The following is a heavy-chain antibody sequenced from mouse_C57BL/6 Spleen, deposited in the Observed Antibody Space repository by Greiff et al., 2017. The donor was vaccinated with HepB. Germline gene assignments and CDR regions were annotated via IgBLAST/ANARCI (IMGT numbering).Heavy chain of an antibody. J-gene: IGHJ2*01. Sequence: VQLQQSGAELVKPGASVKISCKASGYAFSSYWMNWVKQSPGTGLEWIGQIYPGDGDTNYNGKFKGKATLTADISSSTAYMQRTSLTSEDSAVYFRARSHITTVDRYYVVYWGQGTTLTVAS. CDR2: IYPGDGDT. CDR1: GYAFSSYW. CDR3: ARSHITTVDRYYVVY. D-gene: IGHD1-1*01. V-gene: IGHV1-80*01.